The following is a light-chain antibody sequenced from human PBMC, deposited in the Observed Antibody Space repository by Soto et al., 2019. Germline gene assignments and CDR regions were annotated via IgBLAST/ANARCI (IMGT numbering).Light chain of an antibody. J-gene: IGLJ2*01. V-gene: IGLV1-44*01. CDR1: TSNLGGNT. CDR3: AAWDDRLNAVV. CDR2: TNN. Sequence: VLTQPPSVSGTPGHKVSLSCSGSTSNLGGNTVNWYQQLPGTAPKLLIYTNNQRPSGVPDRFSGSKSGTSASLAISGLRSEDEADFYCAAWDDRLNAVVFGGGTKLTVL.